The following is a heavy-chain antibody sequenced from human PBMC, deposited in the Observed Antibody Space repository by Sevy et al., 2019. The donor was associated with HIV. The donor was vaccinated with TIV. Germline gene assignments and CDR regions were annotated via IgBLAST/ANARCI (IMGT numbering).Heavy chain of an antibody. D-gene: IGHD4-17*01. CDR1: GFTFSSYW. J-gene: IGHJ4*02. Sequence: GGSLRLSCAASGFTFSSYWMSWVRRAPGKGREWVANIKQDGSEKYYVDSVKGRFPKSRDSAKNSLYRQMNSLRAEDTAVYSWARAPEYGDYVYYFDYWGQGTLVTVSS. CDR2: IKQDGSEK. V-gene: IGHV3-7*01. CDR3: ARAPEYGDYVYYFDY.